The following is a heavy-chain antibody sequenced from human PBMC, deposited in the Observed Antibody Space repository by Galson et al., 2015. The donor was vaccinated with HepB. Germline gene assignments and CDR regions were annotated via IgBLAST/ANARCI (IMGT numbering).Heavy chain of an antibody. CDR3: ARDYYGDYFFDG. V-gene: IGHV3-21*01. CDR1: GFTFITYT. Sequence: SLRLSCAASGFTFITYTMNWVRQAPGKGLEWVSSISTSGDYIYYADSVKGRVTIARDNSNNSLYVQMNSLGAEDTAVYFCARDYYGDYFFDGWGQGTLVTVSS. D-gene: IGHD4-17*01. J-gene: IGHJ4*02. CDR2: ISTSGDYI.